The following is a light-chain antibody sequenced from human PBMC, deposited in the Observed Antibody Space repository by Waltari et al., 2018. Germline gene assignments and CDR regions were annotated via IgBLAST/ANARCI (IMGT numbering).Light chain of an antibody. CDR3: LSADIGGTFWV. Sequence: SYELPQPPSVSVSLGQMARIPCSGDALAKNYVYWFHQRPGQAPIQVMSKDTERPSGIPARFSGSTSGTTVTLTISGVQAEDEADYYCLSADIGGTFWVFGGGTKLTLL. CDR1: ALAKNY. V-gene: IGLV3-25*03. J-gene: IGLJ3*02. CDR2: KDT.